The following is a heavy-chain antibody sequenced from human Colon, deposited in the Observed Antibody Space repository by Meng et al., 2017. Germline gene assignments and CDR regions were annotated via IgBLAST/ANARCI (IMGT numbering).Heavy chain of an antibody. D-gene: IGHD1-20*01. V-gene: IGHV3-23*01. J-gene: IGHJ3*02. Sequence: LKISCVASGFSFNTYAMSWVRQAPGKGLEWVSAIGGGGYDTFYADSVKGHLTISRDDSKNTLYLQMNSLRAEDTAVYYCAKDRESYNSVWDAFDIWGQGTRVTCSS. CDR3: AKDRESYNSVWDAFDI. CDR1: GFSFNTYA. CDR2: IGGGGYDT.